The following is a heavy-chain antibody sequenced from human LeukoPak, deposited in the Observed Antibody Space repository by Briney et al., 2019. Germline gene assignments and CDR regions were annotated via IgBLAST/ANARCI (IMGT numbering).Heavy chain of an antibody. V-gene: IGHV3-23*01. Sequence: GGSLRLSCAASGYDFKSYAMAWVRQAPGKGLEWVSSIGGTGQPTAHADSVKGRFTVSRDNSKNTLYLQMNSLRAEDTARYYCLHPAYGYWGGQGTLVTVSS. CDR3: LHPAYGYW. J-gene: IGHJ4*02. CDR2: IGGTGQPT. CDR1: GYDFKSYA. D-gene: IGHD6-25*01.